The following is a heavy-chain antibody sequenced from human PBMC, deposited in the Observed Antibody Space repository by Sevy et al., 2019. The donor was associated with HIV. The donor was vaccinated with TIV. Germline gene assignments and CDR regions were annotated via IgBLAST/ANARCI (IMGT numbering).Heavy chain of an antibody. D-gene: IGHD3-10*01. Sequence: GGSLRLSCAASGFTFSSSAMTWVRQAPGKGLEWVSSISTGGGSTYYPDSVRGRFTISRDNSKNTLSIQMDSLRADDTAIYYCEKGMIYYEIWGQGKMVTVSS. V-gene: IGHV3-23*01. CDR1: GFTFSSSA. CDR3: EKGMIYYEI. J-gene: IGHJ3*02. CDR2: ISTGGGST.